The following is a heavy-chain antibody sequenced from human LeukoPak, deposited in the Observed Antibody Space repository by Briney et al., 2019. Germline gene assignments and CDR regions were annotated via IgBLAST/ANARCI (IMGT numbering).Heavy chain of an antibody. CDR1: GGSISSGGYY. J-gene: IGHJ4*02. Sequence: SETLSLTCTVSGGSISSGGYYWSWIRQPPGKGLEWIGYIYYSGSTNYNPSLKSRVTISVDTSKNQFFLKLSSVTAADTAVYYCASKSGVRFDYWGQGTLVTVSS. CDR2: IYYSGST. D-gene: IGHD3-10*01. CDR3: ASKSGVRFDY. V-gene: IGHV4-61*08.